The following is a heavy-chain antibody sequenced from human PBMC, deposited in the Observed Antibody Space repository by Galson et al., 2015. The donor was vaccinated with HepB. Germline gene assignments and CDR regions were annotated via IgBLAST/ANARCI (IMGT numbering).Heavy chain of an antibody. D-gene: IGHD3-16*01. CDR3: ARDSGGVVPEGDHDAFDI. J-gene: IGHJ3*02. CDR1: GGTFSSYA. Sequence: SVKVSCKASGGTFSSYAISWVRQAPGQGLEWMGGIIPIFGTANYAQKFQGRVTITADESTSTAYMELSSLRSEDTAVYYCARDSGGVVPEGDHDAFDIWGQGTMVTVSS. V-gene: IGHV1-69*13. CDR2: IIPIFGTA.